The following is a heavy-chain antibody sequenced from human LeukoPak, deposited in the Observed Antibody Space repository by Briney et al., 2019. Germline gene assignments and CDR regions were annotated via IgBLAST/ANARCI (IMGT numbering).Heavy chain of an antibody. J-gene: IGHJ6*02. D-gene: IGHD3-9*01. V-gene: IGHV3-21*01. CDR1: GFTFSSYS. Sequence: GGSLRLSCAASGFTFSSYSMNWVRQAPGKGLEWVSSISSSSSYIYYADSVKGRLTISRDNAKNSLYLQMNSLRAEDTAVYYCARGYDILTGYGWDYYYGMDVWGQGTTVTVSS. CDR2: ISSSSSYI. CDR3: ARGYDILTGYGWDYYYGMDV.